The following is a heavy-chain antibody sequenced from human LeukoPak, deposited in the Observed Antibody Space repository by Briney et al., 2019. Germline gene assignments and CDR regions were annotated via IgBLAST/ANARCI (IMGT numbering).Heavy chain of an antibody. CDR1: GGSFSGYY. Sequence: SETLSLTCAVYGGSFSGYYLSWIRQPPGKGLEWIGEINHSGSTNYNPSLKSQVTISVDTSKNQFSLKLSSVTAADTAVYYCARYCTSTTCILRGFDYWGQGTLVTVSS. V-gene: IGHV4-34*01. J-gene: IGHJ4*02. CDR3: ARYCTSTTCILRGFDY. CDR2: INHSGST. D-gene: IGHD2-2*01.